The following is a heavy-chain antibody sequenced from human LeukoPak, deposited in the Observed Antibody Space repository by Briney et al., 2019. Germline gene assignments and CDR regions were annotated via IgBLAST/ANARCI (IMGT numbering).Heavy chain of an antibody. CDR3: ARDLHSGWYRLYYFDY. Sequence: SVKVSCKASGFTFTSSAVQWVRQARGQRLEWIGWIVVGSGNTNYTQKFQERVTITRDMSTSTAYMELSSLRSEDTAVYYCARDLHSGWYRLYYFDYWGQGTLVTVSS. D-gene: IGHD6-19*01. V-gene: IGHV1-58*01. J-gene: IGHJ4*02. CDR1: GFTFTSSA. CDR2: IVVGSGNT.